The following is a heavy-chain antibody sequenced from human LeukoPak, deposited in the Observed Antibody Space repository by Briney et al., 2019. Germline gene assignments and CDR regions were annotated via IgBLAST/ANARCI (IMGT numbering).Heavy chain of an antibody. V-gene: IGHV4-39*01. Sequence: KSSETLSLTCTVSGGSISSSSYYWGWPRQPPGKGLECIRSIDYSGSTYYNPSLKTRVTISVDTSTHQFSLKLSSVTAADTAVYYCARGVPGYYFDYWGQGTLVTVSS. D-gene: IGHD2-2*01. CDR3: ARGVPGYYFDY. J-gene: IGHJ4*02. CDR1: GGSISSSSYY. CDR2: IDYSGST.